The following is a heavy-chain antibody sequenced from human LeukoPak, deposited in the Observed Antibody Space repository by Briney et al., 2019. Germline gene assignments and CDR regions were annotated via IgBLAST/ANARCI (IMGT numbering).Heavy chain of an antibody. V-gene: IGHV3-30-3*01. D-gene: IGHD5-18*01. J-gene: IGHJ6*02. CDR2: ISIDGNTQ. CDR1: GFRFSAYA. Sequence: GGSLRLSCTASGFRFSAYAMQWVRQAPGKGLEWVAVISIDGNTQYYADSVGGRFSISRDNSKNTLYLEMSSLRGEDTGIFYCAREEYKYGLGALDVWGQGTTVTVSS. CDR3: AREEYKYGLGALDV.